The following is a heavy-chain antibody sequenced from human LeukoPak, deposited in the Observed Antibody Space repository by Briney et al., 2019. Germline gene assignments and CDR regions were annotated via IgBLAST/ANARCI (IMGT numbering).Heavy chain of an antibody. CDR2: IYYSGST. CDR3: ARDSVDTAMVTGYYYYYYMDV. CDR1: GGSISSYY. D-gene: IGHD5-18*01. Sequence: SETLSLTCTVSGGSISSYYWGWIRQPPGKGLEWIGYIYYSGSTNYNPSLKSRVTISVGTSKNQFSLKLSSVTAADTAVYYCARDSVDTAMVTGYYYYYYMDVWGKGTTVTVSS. J-gene: IGHJ6*03. V-gene: IGHV4-59*01.